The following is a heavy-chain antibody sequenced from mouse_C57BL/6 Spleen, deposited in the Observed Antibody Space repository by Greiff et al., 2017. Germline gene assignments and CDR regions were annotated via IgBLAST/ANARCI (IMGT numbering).Heavy chain of an antibody. CDR1: GFSLTSYG. CDR2: IWSDGST. V-gene: IGHV2-6*03. Sequence: QVQLQQSGPGLVAPSQSLSITCTVSGFSLTSYGVHWVRQPPGKGLEWLVVIWSDGSTTYNSALKSRLSISKDNSKSQVFLKMNSLQTDDTAMYYCARRGGYDFGYYAIDYWGQGTSVTVSS. D-gene: IGHD2-2*01. J-gene: IGHJ4*01. CDR3: ARRGGYDFGYYAIDY.